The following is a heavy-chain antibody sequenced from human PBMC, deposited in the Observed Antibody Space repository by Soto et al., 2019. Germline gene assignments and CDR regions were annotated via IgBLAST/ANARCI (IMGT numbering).Heavy chain of an antibody. CDR3: AKGWHYGSALYFDY. V-gene: IGHV3-23*01. CDR2: ISGSGGST. CDR1: GFTFSSYA. Sequence: GGSLRLSCAASGFTFSSYAMSWVRQAPGKGLEWVSAISGSGGSTYHADSVKGRFTISRDNSKNTLYLQMNSLRAEDTAVYYCAKGWHYGSALYFDYWGQGTLVTVSS. J-gene: IGHJ4*02. D-gene: IGHD3-10*01.